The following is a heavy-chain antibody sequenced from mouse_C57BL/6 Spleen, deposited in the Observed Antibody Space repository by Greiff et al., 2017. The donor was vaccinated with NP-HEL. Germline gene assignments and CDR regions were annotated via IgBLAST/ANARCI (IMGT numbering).Heavy chain of an antibody. D-gene: IGHD1-1*01. CDR3: ARSLYYYGSSYPYYAMDY. Sequence: QVTLKVSGPGILQSSQTLSLTCSFSGFSLSTSGMGVSWIRQPSGKGLEWLAHIYWDDDKRYNPSLKSRLTISKDTSRNQVFRKITSVDTADTATYYCARSLYYYGSSYPYYAMDYWGQGTSVTVSS. CDR2: IYWDDDK. J-gene: IGHJ4*01. V-gene: IGHV8-12*01. CDR1: GFSLSTSGMG.